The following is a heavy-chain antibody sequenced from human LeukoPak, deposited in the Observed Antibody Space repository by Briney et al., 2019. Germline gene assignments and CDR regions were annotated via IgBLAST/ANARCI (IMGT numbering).Heavy chain of an antibody. CDR1: GYSFTSYW. D-gene: IGHD1/OR15-1a*01. CDR3: ARRGERATIDF. Sequence: GESLKISCKVSGYSFTSYWIGWVRQMPGKGLEWMGMVHPGDSDTRYSPSFQGQVTISADKSINTAYLQWSSLKASDTGMYYCARRGERATIDFWGQGTLVTVSS. V-gene: IGHV5-51*01. CDR2: VHPGDSDT. J-gene: IGHJ4*02.